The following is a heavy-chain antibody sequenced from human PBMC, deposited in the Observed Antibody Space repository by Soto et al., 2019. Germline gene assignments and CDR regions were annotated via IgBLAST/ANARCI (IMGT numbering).Heavy chain of an antibody. D-gene: IGHD3-3*01. CDR2: IYYSGST. V-gene: IGHV4-59*01. CDR1: GGSISSYY. CDR3: ARERGRSGYGPLYYMDV. J-gene: IGHJ6*03. Sequence: SQTLSLTCTVSGGSISSYYWSWIRQPPGKGLEWIGYIYYSGSTNYNPSLKSRVTISVDTSKNQFSLKLSSVTAADTAVYYCARERGRSGYGPLYYMDVWGKGTTVTVSS.